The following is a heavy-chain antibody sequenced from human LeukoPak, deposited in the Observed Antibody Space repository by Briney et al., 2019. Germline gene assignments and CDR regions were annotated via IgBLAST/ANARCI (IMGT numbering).Heavy chain of an antibody. J-gene: IGHJ5*01. D-gene: IGHD3-16*01. Sequence: PGGSLRLSCAGSGFSVSNYYMNWVRQAPGKGLEWVSLIRDSGETFYADSVKGRFTISRDNSKNTVYLQMNRQRVEDTAVYFCARDRAVTQVWVEFDSWGQGTLVTVSS. V-gene: IGHV3-66*03. CDR2: IRDSGET. CDR3: ARDRAVTQVWVEFDS. CDR1: GFSVSNYY.